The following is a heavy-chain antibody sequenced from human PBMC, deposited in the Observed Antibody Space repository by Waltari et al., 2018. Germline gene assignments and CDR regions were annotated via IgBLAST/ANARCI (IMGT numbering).Heavy chain of an antibody. V-gene: IGHV3-23*01. CDR1: GFTFSSYA. CDR2: ISGSGGST. J-gene: IGHJ4*02. CDR3: AKGKSGPGIAVAVDR. Sequence: EVQLLESGGGLVQPGGSLRLSCAASGFTFSSYAMSWVRQAPGKGLEWVPAISGSGGSTYYADSGKGRFTISRDNSKNTLYLQMNSLRAEDTAVYYCAKGKSGPGIAVAVDRWGQGTLVTVSS. D-gene: IGHD6-19*01.